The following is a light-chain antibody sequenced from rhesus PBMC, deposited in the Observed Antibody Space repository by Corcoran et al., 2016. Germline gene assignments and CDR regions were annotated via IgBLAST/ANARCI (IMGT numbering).Light chain of an antibody. J-gene: IGKJ4*01. V-gene: IGKV1-28*02. CDR2: AAS. CDR1: QGISSY. CDR3: LQHKSYPLT. Sequence: DIQMTQSPSSLSASVGDTVTITCRASQGISSYLNWFQQKPGKAPTLLIYAASSLESGVPSRFSGRGSGTDFTLTISNLQPEDFAVYYCLQHKSYPLTFGGGTKVELK.